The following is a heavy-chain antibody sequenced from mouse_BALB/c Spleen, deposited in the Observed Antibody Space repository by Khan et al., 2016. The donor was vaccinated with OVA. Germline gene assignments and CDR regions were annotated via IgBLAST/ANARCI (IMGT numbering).Heavy chain of an antibody. CDR2: IIYTGYT. CDR1: GDSITSGY. D-gene: IGHD2-14*01. Sequence: EVQLQESGPSLVKPSQTLSLTCSVTGDSITSGYWNWIRKFPGNKLEYMGYIIYTGYTYYNPSLKSRISITRHTSTNQSYLHLNSGTDEDTATYDCARSTYRYAFVYWGQGTLVTVSA. J-gene: IGHJ3*01. V-gene: IGHV3-8*02. CDR3: ARSTYRYAFVY.